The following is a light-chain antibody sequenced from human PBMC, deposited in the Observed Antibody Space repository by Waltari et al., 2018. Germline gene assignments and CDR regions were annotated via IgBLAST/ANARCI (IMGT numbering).Light chain of an antibody. CDR2: WAS. Sequence: DIVMTQSPDSLAVSLGGRATITCKSSQSVIHSSNTRSSLAWYQQKPGQPPKLLIYWASTRQPGVPDRFSGSGSGTDFTLTISTLQAEDVAVYYCHQYCSTPLTFGQGTKVDIK. CDR3: HQYCSTPLT. CDR1: QSVIHSSNTRSS. J-gene: IGKJ1*01. V-gene: IGKV4-1*01.